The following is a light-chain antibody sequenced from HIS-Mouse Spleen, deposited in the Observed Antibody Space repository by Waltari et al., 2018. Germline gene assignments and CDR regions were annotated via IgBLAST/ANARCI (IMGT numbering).Light chain of an antibody. CDR2: RNN. Sequence: QSALTQPPSASGSPGQSVTISCSGSSSHIGSNYVYWYQQLPGTAPKLRIYRNNQRPSGVPDRFSGSKSGTSASLAISGLRSEDEADYYCAAWDDSLSGPVFGGGTKLTVL. V-gene: IGLV1-47*01. CDR3: AAWDDSLSGPV. J-gene: IGLJ3*02. CDR1: SSHIGSNY.